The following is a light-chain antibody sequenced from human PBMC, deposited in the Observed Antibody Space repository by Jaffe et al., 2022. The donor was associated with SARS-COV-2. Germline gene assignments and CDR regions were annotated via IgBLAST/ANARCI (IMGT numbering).Light chain of an antibody. J-gene: IGLJ3*02. CDR2: TNN. CDR3: ASWDDSLNGRV. Sequence: QSVLTQPPSASGTPGQRVTISCSGSSSNIGSNTINWYQQFPGTAPKLLIYTNNQRPSGVPDRISGSKSGTSASLAISGLQSEDEADYYCASWDDSLNGRVFGGGTKVTVL. CDR1: SSNIGSNT. V-gene: IGLV1-44*01.